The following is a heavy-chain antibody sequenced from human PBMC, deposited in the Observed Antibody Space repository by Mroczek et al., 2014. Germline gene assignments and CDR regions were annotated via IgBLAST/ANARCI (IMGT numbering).Heavy chain of an antibody. D-gene: IGHD3-3*01. J-gene: IGHJ4*02. Sequence: QVQLQQWGAEVKKPGSSVKVSCKASGGTFSSYTISWVRQAPGQGLEWMGRIIPILGIANYAQKFQGRVTITADKSTSTAYMELSSLRSEDTAVYYCAIITIFGVVTRNQTTDYWGQGTLVTVSS. V-gene: IGHV1-69*09. CDR1: GGTFSSYT. CDR3: AIITIFGVVTRNQTTDY. CDR2: IIPILGIA.